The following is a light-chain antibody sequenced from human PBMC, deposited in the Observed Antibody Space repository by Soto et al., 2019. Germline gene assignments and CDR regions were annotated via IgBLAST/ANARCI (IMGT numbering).Light chain of an antibody. Sequence: IQLTQSPSSLSASVGDRVTITCRASQGISSYLAWYQQKPGKAPKLLIYAASTLQSGVPSRFSGSGSGTDFTLTISSLQPGDFATYYCQQLNSYPPFTFGPGTKVDIK. J-gene: IGKJ3*01. CDR1: QGISSY. CDR2: AAS. V-gene: IGKV1-9*01. CDR3: QQLNSYPPFT.